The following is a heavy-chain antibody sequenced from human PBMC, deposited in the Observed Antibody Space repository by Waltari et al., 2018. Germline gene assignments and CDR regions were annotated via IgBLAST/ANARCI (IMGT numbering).Heavy chain of an antibody. CDR1: GFSLITHGMY. D-gene: IGHD1-1*01. Sequence: QVTLRESGPALVTPTETLTLTCTFSGFSLITHGMYVNLIRQPPGKALEWLARIYWDGDTYYATSLKTRLTGSKDTSENRVVLTMTNMDPMDTATYFCARMVTTRGYFDYWGPGTLVTVSS. CDR3: ARMVTTRGYFDY. V-gene: IGHV2-70*15. J-gene: IGHJ4*02. CDR2: IYWDGDT.